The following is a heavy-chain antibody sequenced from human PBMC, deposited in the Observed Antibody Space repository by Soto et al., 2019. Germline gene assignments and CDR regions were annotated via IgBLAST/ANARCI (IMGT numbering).Heavy chain of an antibody. V-gene: IGHV5-51*01. J-gene: IGHJ4*02. CDR2: IYPGDSDT. D-gene: IGHD1-1*01. Sequence: PGESLKISCQGSGYTFTGYWIGWVRQMSGEGLEWMGIIYPGDSDTRYSPSFRGQVTISADKSLSTAYLQWRSLKASDTALYFCARGTTGISHPYRFDLWGQGTRGAVSS. CDR1: GYTFTGYW. CDR3: ARGTTGISHPYRFDL.